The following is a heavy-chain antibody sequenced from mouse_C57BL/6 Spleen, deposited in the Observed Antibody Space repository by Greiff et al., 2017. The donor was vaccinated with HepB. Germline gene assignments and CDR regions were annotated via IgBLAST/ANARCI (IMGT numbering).Heavy chain of an antibody. J-gene: IGHJ3*01. V-gene: IGHV1-19*01. Sequence: EVQLQQSGPVLVKPGASVKMSCKASGYTFTDYYMNWVKQSHGKSLEWIGVINPYNGGTSYNQKFKGKATLTVDKSSSTAYMELNSLTSEDSAVYYCARPYGSSQTWFAYWGQGTLVTVSA. CDR3: ARPYGSSQTWFAY. D-gene: IGHD1-1*01. CDR2: INPYNGGT. CDR1: GYTFTDYY.